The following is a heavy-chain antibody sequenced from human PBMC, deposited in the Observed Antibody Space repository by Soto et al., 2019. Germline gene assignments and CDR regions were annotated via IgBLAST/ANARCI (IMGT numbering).Heavy chain of an antibody. V-gene: IGHV3-33*01. J-gene: IGHJ4*02. CDR2: IWYDGSNK. D-gene: IGHD2-21*02. CDR1: GFTFSSYG. Sequence: PGGSLRLSCAASGFTFSSYGMHWVRQAPGKGLEWVAVIWYDGSNKYYADSVKGRFTISRDNSKNTLYLQMNSLRAEDTAVYYCARDRQYCGGDCSPDTPQYYFDYWGQGTLVTVSS. CDR3: ARDRQYCGGDCSPDTPQYYFDY.